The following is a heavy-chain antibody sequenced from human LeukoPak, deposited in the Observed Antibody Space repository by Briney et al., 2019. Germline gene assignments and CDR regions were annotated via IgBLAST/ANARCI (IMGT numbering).Heavy chain of an antibody. V-gene: IGHV3-30*18. CDR3: AKGKGELFDY. Sequence: GGSLRLSCAASGFAFSSYGMPWVRQAPGKGLEWVAVISYDGSNKYYADSVKGRFTISRDNSKNTLYLQMNSLRAEDTAVYYCAKGKGELFDYWGQGTLVTVSS. CDR2: ISYDGSNK. J-gene: IGHJ4*02. D-gene: IGHD1-26*01. CDR1: GFAFSSYG.